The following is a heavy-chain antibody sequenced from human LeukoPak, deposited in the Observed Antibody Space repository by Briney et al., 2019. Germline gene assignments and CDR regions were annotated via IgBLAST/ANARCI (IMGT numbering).Heavy chain of an antibody. CDR3: AYGDYPLRFDP. J-gene: IGHJ5*02. V-gene: IGHV3-23*01. CDR2: ISGSGGST. CDR1: GFTFSSYA. Sequence: PGGSLRLSCAASGFTFSSYAMSWVRQAPGKGLEWVSAISGSGGSTYYADSVKGRFTFSRDNAKNSLYLRMNSLRAEDTAVYYCAYGDYPLRFDPWGQGTLVTVSS. D-gene: IGHD4-17*01.